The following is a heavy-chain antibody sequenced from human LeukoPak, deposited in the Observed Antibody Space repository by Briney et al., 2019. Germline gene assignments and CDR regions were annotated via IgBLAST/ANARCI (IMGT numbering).Heavy chain of an antibody. CDR3: ARALNWGFLSLYFDY. Sequence: PSETLSLTCSVSGYSITSDYYWGWIRQPPGKGLEWIGEINHSGSTNYNPSLKSRVSISVDTSKNQFSLKLSSVTAADTAVYYCARALNWGFLSLYFDYWGQGTLVTVSS. V-gene: IGHV4-38-2*02. CDR2: INHSGST. J-gene: IGHJ4*02. D-gene: IGHD7-27*01. CDR1: GYSITSDYY.